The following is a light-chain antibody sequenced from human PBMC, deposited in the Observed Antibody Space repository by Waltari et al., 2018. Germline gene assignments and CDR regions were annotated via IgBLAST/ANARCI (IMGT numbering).Light chain of an antibody. J-gene: IGKJ3*01. CDR1: QNVNNK. Sequence: DVGVTQFPDSLAVSLGGRGTINCKSSQNVNNKLAWYQQKPGQPPNLLIYWASTRASGVPDRFSVSGSGTDFTLTISSLQADDVAVYYCQQYDNTPFTFGPGTKVDIK. CDR2: WAS. V-gene: IGKV4-1*01. CDR3: QQYDNTPFT.